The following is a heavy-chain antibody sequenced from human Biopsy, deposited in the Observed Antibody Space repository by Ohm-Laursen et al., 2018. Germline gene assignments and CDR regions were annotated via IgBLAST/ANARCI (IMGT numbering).Heavy chain of an antibody. V-gene: IGHV4-59*01. CDR3: ARATNSTGWPYYYFNGMDV. CDR1: GGSISSDY. J-gene: IGHJ6*02. CDR2: IYYSGST. D-gene: IGHD2/OR15-2a*01. Sequence: GTLSLTCTVSGGSISSDYWSWIRQTPGKGLEWIGYIYYSGSTNYNPSLKGRVTISVDTSKNQFSLRLNSVTAADTAVYYCARATNSTGWPYYYFNGMDVWGQGTTVTVSS.